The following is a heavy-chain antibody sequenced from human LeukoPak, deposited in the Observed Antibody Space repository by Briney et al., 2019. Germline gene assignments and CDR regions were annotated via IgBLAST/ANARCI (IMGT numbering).Heavy chain of an antibody. V-gene: IGHV1-2*06. J-gene: IGHJ4*02. CDR2: INPNNGGT. CDR3: TRESGSYHGNDY. CDR1: GYPFTDNY. Sequence: ASVKVSCKASGYPFTDNYIHWVRQAPGQGLEWMGRINPNNGGTNYAQKFQGRVNMTGDTSISTAYMELSSLRSDDTAVYYCTRESGSYHGNDYWGQGTLVTVSS. D-gene: IGHD1-26*01.